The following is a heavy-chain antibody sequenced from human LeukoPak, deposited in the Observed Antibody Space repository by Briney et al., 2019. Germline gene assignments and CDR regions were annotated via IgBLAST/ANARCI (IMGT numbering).Heavy chain of an antibody. CDR1: GGSISSSRYH. CDR3: ARRYYYYGSGSYFYYYYMDV. CDR2: IYYSGST. D-gene: IGHD3-10*01. Sequence: PSETLSLTCIVSGGSISSSRYHWDWIRQPPGKGLEWIGYIYYSGSTNYNPSLKSRVTISVDTPKNQFSLKLSSVTAADTAVYYCARRYYYYGSGSYFYYYYMDVWGKGTTVTISS. J-gene: IGHJ6*03. V-gene: IGHV4-61*05.